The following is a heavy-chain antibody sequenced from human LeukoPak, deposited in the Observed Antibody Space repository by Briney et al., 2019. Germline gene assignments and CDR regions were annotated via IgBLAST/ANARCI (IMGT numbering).Heavy chain of an antibody. Sequence: SVKVSCKASGCTFTSYAISWVRQAPGQGLEWMGRIIPIFGTTNYAQKFQGRVTITTNKSTSTAYMELRSLSSEDTAVYYCAKSQGIAVAGPRSENFDYWGQGTLVTVSS. J-gene: IGHJ4*02. CDR2: IIPIFGTT. V-gene: IGHV1-69*05. CDR1: GCTFTSYA. D-gene: IGHD6-19*01. CDR3: AKSQGIAVAGPRSENFDY.